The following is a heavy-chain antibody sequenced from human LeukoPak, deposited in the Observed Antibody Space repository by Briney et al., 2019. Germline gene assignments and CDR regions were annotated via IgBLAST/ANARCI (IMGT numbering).Heavy chain of an antibody. V-gene: IGHV4-39*01. D-gene: IGHD3-22*01. CDR1: GGSISSSSYY. J-gene: IGHJ3*02. CDR3: ASRSPKYYYDTFVVDAFDI. Sequence: SETLSLTCTVSGGSISSSSYYWGWIRQPPEKGLEWIGSIYYSGSTYYNPSLKSRVTISVDTSKNQFSLKLSSVTAADTAVYYCASRSPKYYYDTFVVDAFDIWGQGTMVTVSS. CDR2: IYYSGST.